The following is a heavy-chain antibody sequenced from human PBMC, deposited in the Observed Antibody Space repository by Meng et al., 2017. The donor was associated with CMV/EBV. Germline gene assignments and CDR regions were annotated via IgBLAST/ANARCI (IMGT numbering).Heavy chain of an antibody. CDR1: GFTFSSYW. CDR3: ARVNQVRIAAAGIGY. V-gene: IGHV1-2*02. Sequence: GESLKISCAASGFTFSSYWMSWVRQAPGKGLEWVGWINPNSGGTNYAQKFQGRVTMTRDTSISTAYMELSRLRSDDTAVYYCARVNQVRIAAAGIGYWGQGTLVTVSS. D-gene: IGHD6-13*01. CDR2: INPNSGGT. J-gene: IGHJ4*02.